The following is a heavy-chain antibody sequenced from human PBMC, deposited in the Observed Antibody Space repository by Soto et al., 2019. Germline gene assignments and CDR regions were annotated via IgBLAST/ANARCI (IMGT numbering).Heavy chain of an antibody. CDR3: ARGIGAYCGGDCTWYFDL. V-gene: IGHV3-21*01. Sequence: EVQLVESGGGLVKPGGSLRLSCAASGFTFSTYSMNWVRQAPGKGLEWVSSISSSSSYIYYAGSVKGRFTISRDNAKNSLFLQMNSLRAEDTVVYYCARGIGAYCGGDCTWYFDLWGRGTLVTVSS. D-gene: IGHD2-21*02. CDR1: GFTFSTYS. J-gene: IGHJ2*01. CDR2: ISSSSSYI.